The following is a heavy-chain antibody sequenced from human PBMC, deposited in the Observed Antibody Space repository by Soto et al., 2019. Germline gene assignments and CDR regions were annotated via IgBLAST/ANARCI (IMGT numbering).Heavy chain of an antibody. Sequence: GGSLRLSCAASGFTFSSYAMSWVRQAPGKGLEWVSAISGSGGSTYYADSVKGRFTISRDNSKNTLYLQMNSLRAEDTAVYYCATLQSEVGYYYYGMDVWGQGTTVTVSS. CDR2: ISGSGGST. V-gene: IGHV3-23*01. CDR1: GFTFSSYA. D-gene: IGHD3-16*01. CDR3: ATLQSEVGYYYYGMDV. J-gene: IGHJ6*02.